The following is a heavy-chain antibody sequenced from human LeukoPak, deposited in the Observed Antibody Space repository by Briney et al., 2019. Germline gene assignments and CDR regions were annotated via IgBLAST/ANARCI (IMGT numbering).Heavy chain of an antibody. CDR3: ARGGYVSSPGLN. CDR1: GFTFSDYY. V-gene: IGHV3-11*06. CDR2: ISSSSSYT. Sequence: GGSLRLSCAASGFTFSDYYMSWIRQAPGKGLEWVSYISSSSSYTNYADSVKGRFTISRDNAKNSLYLQMYSLRAEDTAVYYCARGGYVSSPGLNWGQGTLVTVSS. D-gene: IGHD3-16*01. J-gene: IGHJ4*02.